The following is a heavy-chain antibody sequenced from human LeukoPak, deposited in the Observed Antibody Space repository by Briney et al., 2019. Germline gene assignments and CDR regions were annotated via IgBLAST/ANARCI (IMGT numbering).Heavy chain of an antibody. D-gene: IGHD5-24*01. CDR2: IYYSGST. CDR3: ARVCGRDGYNYMPDYFDY. Sequence: PSETLSLTCTVSGGSISSSSYYWGWIRQPPGKGLEWIGSIYYSGSTYYNPSLKSRVTISVDTSKNQFSLKLSSVTAADTAVYYCARVCGRDGYNYMPDYFDYWGQGTLVTVSS. V-gene: IGHV4-39*01. J-gene: IGHJ4*02. CDR1: GGSISSSSYY.